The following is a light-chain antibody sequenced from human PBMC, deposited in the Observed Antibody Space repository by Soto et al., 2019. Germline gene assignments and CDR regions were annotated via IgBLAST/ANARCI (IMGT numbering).Light chain of an antibody. CDR2: LNSDGSH. CDR1: SGHSSYA. J-gene: IGLJ2*01. V-gene: IGLV4-69*01. CDR3: QTWVTGSRI. Sequence: QLVLTQSPSASASLGASVRLTCTLSSGHSSYAIAWHQQQPGKGPRYLIKLNSDGSHIKGDGIPDRFSGSSSGDERYLIISGLQSEDEADYYCQTWVTGSRIFGGGTKLTVL.